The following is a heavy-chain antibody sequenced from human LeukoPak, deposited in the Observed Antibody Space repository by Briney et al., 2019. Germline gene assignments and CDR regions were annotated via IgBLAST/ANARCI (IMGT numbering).Heavy chain of an antibody. CDR3: ETGISSIAARDVLTSSSSYFMDV. V-gene: IGHV1-69*05. CDR1: EGTFSSYA. J-gene: IGHJ6*03. Sequence: GAAVKFSCKASEGTFSSYANSWVRQAPGQGLEWMGGAITNFGTAKYARKFQGRVTIPTDDSTSTAYMALSSLRSEERAVYYCETGISSIAARDVLTSSSSYFMDVWGKGTTVTVSS. CDR2: AITNFGTA. D-gene: IGHD6-6*01.